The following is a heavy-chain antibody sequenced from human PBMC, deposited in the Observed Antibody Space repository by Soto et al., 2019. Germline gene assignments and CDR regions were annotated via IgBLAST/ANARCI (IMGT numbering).Heavy chain of an antibody. CDR2: IYHSGST. Sequence: QVQLQESGPGLVKPSETLSLTCAVSGASINDYFWSWVRQPPGKGLEWIGYIYHSGSTNYNPSLKSRVTIATDTSKSQFSLNLSSVTAADTAVYYCVRHHGWWLPQVWGQGILVTVSS. CDR1: GASINDYF. V-gene: IGHV4-59*08. J-gene: IGHJ4*02. CDR3: VRHHGWWLPQV. D-gene: IGHD2-15*01.